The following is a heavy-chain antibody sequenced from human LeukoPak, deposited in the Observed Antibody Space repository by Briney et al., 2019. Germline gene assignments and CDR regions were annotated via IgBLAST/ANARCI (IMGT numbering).Heavy chain of an antibody. CDR2: ISGCGGST. J-gene: IGHJ6*02. D-gene: IGHD3-10*01. CDR3: AKDHDGSGSPYYYYGMDV. V-gene: IGHV3-23*01. CDR1: RFPFSSYA. Sequence: PGASLRLSCAASRFPFSSYAMSWVRQAPGKGVEGVSAISGCGGSTYYADSVKGRFTIPRDNSKNTLYLQMNSLRAEDTAVYYCAKDHDGSGSPYYYYGMDVWGQGTTVTVSS.